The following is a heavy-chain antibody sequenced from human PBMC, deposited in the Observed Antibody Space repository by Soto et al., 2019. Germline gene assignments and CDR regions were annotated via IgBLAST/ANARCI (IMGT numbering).Heavy chain of an antibody. D-gene: IGHD3-10*01. CDR3: AKGATRFIDY. Sequence: EVQLVESGGGLVQPGRSLRLSCVASGFTFDESVMHWVRQVSGKGLEWVSGISWISGYIGYADSVEGRFTISRDNAKNSLYLQMNSLRAEDTALYYCAKGATRFIDYWGQGNLVTVSS. CDR2: ISWISGYI. V-gene: IGHV3-9*01. CDR1: GFTFDESV. J-gene: IGHJ4*02.